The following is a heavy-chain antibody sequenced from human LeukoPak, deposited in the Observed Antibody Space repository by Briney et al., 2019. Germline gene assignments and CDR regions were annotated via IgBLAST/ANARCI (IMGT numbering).Heavy chain of an antibody. CDR1: GYTFTDYY. Sequence: ASVKVSCKASGYTFTDYYIHWVRQAPGQGLEWMGLINPNTGGTNYAQTFQGTVTMTRDTSISTAYMELNSLRSDDTAVYYCATSQLLIAPSFDYWGQGTLVTVSS. J-gene: IGHJ4*02. D-gene: IGHD1-1*01. V-gene: IGHV1-2*02. CDR3: ATSQLLIAPSFDY. CDR2: INPNTGGT.